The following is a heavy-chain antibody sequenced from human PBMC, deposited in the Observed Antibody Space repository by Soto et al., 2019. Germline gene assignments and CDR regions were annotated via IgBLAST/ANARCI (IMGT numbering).Heavy chain of an antibody. Sequence: GGSLRLSCAASGFTFSSYGMHWVRQAPGKGLEWVAVIWYDGSNKYYADSVKGRFTISRDNSKNTLYLQMNSLRAEDTAVYYCARAREMATIRNAFDIWGQGTMVTVSS. CDR3: ARAREMATIRNAFDI. V-gene: IGHV3-33*01. CDR2: IWYDGSNK. J-gene: IGHJ3*02. D-gene: IGHD5-12*01. CDR1: GFTFSSYG.